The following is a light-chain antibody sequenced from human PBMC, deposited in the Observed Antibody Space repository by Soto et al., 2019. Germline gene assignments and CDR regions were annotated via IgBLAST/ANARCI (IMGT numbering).Light chain of an antibody. V-gene: IGKV1-6*01. CDR3: LQDYTYPYT. Sequence: IQVTQSPPTLSASVGDRVTITCRASQTISTWMAWYQQKPGKAPKLLLYGASSLQSGVPSRFSGSGSGTDFTLTISSLQPEDFATYYCLQDYTYPYTFGQGTRLEI. CDR1: QTISTW. J-gene: IGKJ5*01. CDR2: GAS.